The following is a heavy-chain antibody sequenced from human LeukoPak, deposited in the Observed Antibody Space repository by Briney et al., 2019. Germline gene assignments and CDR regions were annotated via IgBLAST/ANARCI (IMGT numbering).Heavy chain of an antibody. V-gene: IGHV1-2*02. J-gene: IGHJ4*02. CDR2: INPNSGGT. D-gene: IGHD3-22*01. Sequence: ASVKVSCKASGYTFTGYYMHWVRQAPGQGLEWMGWINPNSGGTNYAQKFQGRVTMTRDTSISTAYMEPSRLRSDDTAVYYCARVEKYYYDSSGEGALDYWGQGTLVTVSS. CDR1: GYTFTGYY. CDR3: ARVEKYYYDSSGEGALDY.